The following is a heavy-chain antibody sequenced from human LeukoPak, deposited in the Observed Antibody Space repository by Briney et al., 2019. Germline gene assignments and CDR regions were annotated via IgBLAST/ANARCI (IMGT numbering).Heavy chain of an antibody. V-gene: IGHV4-61*02. CDR2: IYTSGST. CDR1: GGSISSGSYY. Sequence: SQTLSLTCTVSGGSISSGSYYWSWIRQPAGKGLEWIGRIYTSGSTNYNPSLKSRVTISVDKSKTQFSLKLSSVTAADTAVYYCARDSPERGYSYGPLDNYFDYWGQGTLVTVSS. D-gene: IGHD5-18*01. J-gene: IGHJ4*02. CDR3: ARDSPERGYSYGPLDNYFDY.